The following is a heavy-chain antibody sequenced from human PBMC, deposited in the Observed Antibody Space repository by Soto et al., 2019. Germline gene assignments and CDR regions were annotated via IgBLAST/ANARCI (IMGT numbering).Heavy chain of an antibody. D-gene: IGHD2-2*01. J-gene: IGHJ5*02. CDR1: GFTFSSYS. V-gene: IGHV3-48*02. CDR2: ISSSSSTI. Sequence: PGGSLRLSCAASGFTFSSYSMNWVRQAPGKGLEWVSYISSSSSTIYYADSVKGRFTISRDNAKNSLYLQMNSLRDEDTAVYYCARDCISTSCYDYGWFDPWGQGTLVTVSS. CDR3: ARDCISTSCYDYGWFDP.